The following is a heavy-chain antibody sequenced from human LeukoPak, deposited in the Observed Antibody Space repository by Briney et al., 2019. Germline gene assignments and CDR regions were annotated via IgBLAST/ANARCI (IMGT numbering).Heavy chain of an antibody. CDR2: IKQDGSEK. Sequence: PGGSLRLSCAASGFSFSGHWMNWVRQPPGKGLEWVANIKQDGSEKYYVDSVKGRFTISRDNAKNSLYLQMNSLRAEDTAVYYCARNYYGSGSYWFDPWGQGTLVTVSS. V-gene: IGHV3-7*05. J-gene: IGHJ5*02. D-gene: IGHD3-10*01. CDR1: GFSFSGHW. CDR3: ARNYYGSGSYWFDP.